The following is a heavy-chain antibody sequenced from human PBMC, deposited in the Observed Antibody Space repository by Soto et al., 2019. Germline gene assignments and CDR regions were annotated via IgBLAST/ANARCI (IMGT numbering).Heavy chain of an antibody. CDR2: IIPIFGTA. CDR3: ARATRDGYKYGMDV. J-gene: IGHJ6*02. V-gene: IGHV1-69*13. CDR1: GGTFSSYA. Sequence: EASVKVSCKASGGTFSSYAISWVRQAPGQGLEWMGGIIPIFGTANYAQKFQGRVTITADESTSTAYMELSSLGSEDTAVYYCARATRDGYKYGMDVWGQGTTVTVSS.